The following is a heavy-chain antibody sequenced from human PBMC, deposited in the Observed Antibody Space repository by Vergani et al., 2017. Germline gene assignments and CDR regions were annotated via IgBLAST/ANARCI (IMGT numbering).Heavy chain of an antibody. CDR3: ARHSTVEWLVKLGWIDP. CDR2: IYYSGST. CDR1: GASIRSSNYY. V-gene: IGHV4-39*01. D-gene: IGHD6-19*01. J-gene: IGHJ5*02. Sequence: QLQLQESGPGLVKPSATLSLPCSVSGASIRSSNYYWGWIRQPPGKGLEWIASIYYSGSTYYTPSLKSRVTISVDTSKNQFSLKLSSVTAADTAVYFCARHSTVEWLVKLGWIDPWGQGILVTVSS.